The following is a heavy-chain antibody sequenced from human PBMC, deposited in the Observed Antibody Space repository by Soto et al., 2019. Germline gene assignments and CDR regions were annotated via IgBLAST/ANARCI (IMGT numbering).Heavy chain of an antibody. D-gene: IGHD3-10*01. CDR2: TNSDGSST. CDR3: ARDRWGGGRDMDV. J-gene: IGHJ6*02. Sequence: EVQLVESGGGLVQPGGSLRLSCAASGFTFSTYWIHWVRQAPGKGLVWVSRTNSDGSSTNYADSVKGRFTISRDNAKKTLFLQTNSLRAEDTAVYYCARDRWGGGRDMDVWGHGTTVTVSS. CDR1: GFTFSTYW. V-gene: IGHV3-74*01.